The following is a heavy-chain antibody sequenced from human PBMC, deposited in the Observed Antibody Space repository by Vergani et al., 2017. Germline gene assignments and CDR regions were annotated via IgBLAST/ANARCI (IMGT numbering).Heavy chain of an antibody. V-gene: IGHV5-51*03. CDR1: GYSFTSYW. D-gene: IGHD6-19*01. CDR2: IYPGDSDT. J-gene: IGHJ5*02. CDR3: ARLQRIASYSSGWGDCFDP. Sequence: EVQLVQSGAEVKKPGESLKISCKGSGYSFTSYWIGWVRQMTGKGLEWMGIIYPGDSDTRYSPSFQGQVTISADKSISTGYLQWSSLKASDTAMYYCARLQRIASYSSGWGDCFDPWGQGTLVTVSS.